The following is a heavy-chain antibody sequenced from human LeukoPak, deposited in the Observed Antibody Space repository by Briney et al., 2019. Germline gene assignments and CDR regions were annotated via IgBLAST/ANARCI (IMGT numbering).Heavy chain of an antibody. CDR1: GFTFSSYA. J-gene: IGHJ4*02. V-gene: IGHV3-23*01. D-gene: IGHD3-16*02. CDR2: ISDSGISS. CDR3: AKGIVGHLEAPCDS. Sequence: GGSLRLSCAASGFTFSSYAMSWVRQAPGKGLEWVSGISDSGISSYNTDSVKGRFAISRDNSKNTLYLQINSLRAEDTAIYYCAKGIVGHLEAPCDSWGQGTLVTVSS.